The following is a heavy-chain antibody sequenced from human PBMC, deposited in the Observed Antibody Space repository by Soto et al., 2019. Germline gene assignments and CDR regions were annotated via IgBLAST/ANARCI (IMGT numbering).Heavy chain of an antibody. J-gene: IGHJ6*02. D-gene: IGHD6-13*01. CDR3: ARYQGLAAAGTYYYYGMDV. V-gene: IGHV4-4*02. CDR1: GGSISSSNW. CDR2: IYQSGST. Sequence: QVQLQESGPGLVKPSGTLSLTCAVSGGSISSSNWWSWVRQPPGKGLEWIGEIYQSGSTNYNPSLKSRVTISVDKSKNQFSLKLSSVTAADTAVYYCARYQGLAAAGTYYYYGMDVWGQGTTVTVSS.